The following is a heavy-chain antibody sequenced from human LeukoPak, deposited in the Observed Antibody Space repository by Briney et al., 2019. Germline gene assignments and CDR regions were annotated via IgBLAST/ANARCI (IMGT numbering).Heavy chain of an antibody. J-gene: IGHJ5*02. CDR1: GYTFTGYY. CDR3: ARDQFVVVVAATGNWFDP. D-gene: IGHD2-15*01. Sequence: ASVKVSCKASGYTFTGYYMHWVRQAPGQGLEWMGWINPNSGGTNYAQKFQGRVTMTRDTSISTAYMELSRLRSDDTAVYYCARDQFVVVVAATGNWFDPWGQGTLVTVSS. CDR2: INPNSGGT. V-gene: IGHV1-2*02.